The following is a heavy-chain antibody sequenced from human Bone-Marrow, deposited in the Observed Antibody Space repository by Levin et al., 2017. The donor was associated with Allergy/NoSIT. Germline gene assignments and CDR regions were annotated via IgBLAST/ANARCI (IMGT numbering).Heavy chain of an antibody. Sequence: SCAASGFTFSSYAMHWVRQAPGKGLEWVAVISYDGTKKYYADSVKGRFTISRDNSKNMLYLQMNSLRPEDTAVYYCARVSSGSGWYGGKFDYWGQGTLVTVSS. J-gene: IGHJ4*02. CDR3: ARVSSGSGWYGGKFDY. CDR2: ISYDGTKK. D-gene: IGHD6-19*01. V-gene: IGHV3-30-3*01. CDR1: GFTFSSYA.